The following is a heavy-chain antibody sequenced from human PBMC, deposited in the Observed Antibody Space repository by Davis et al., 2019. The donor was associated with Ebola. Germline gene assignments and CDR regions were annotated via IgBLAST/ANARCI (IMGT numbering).Heavy chain of an antibody. J-gene: IGHJ4*02. CDR3: ARSITMVRGVTWSDY. Sequence: AASVKVSCKASGYTFTSYGISWVRQAPGQGLEWMGRIIPILGIANYAQKFQGRVTITADKSTSTAYMELRSLRSDDTAVYYCARSITMVRGVTWSDYWGQGTLVTVSS. CDR1: GYTFTSYG. CDR2: IIPILGIA. V-gene: IGHV1-69*04. D-gene: IGHD3-10*01.